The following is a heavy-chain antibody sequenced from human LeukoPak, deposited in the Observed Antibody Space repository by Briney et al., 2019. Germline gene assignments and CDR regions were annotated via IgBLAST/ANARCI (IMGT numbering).Heavy chain of an antibody. J-gene: IGHJ4*02. D-gene: IGHD2-15*01. CDR1: GFTFSSYA. V-gene: IGHV3-30*04. Sequence: GGSLRLSCAASGFTFSSYAMHWVRQAPGKGLEWVAVISYDGSNKYYADSVKGRFTISRDNSKNTLYLQMNSLRAEDTAVYYCARDYRYCSGGSCNHVGTAMGLPGYWGQGTLVTVSS. CDR2: ISYDGSNK. CDR3: ARDYRYCSGGSCNHVGTAMGLPGY.